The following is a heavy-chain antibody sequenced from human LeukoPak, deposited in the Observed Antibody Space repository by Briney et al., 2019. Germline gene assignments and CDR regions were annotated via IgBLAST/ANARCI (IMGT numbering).Heavy chain of an antibody. J-gene: IGHJ3*02. V-gene: IGHV4-34*01. Sequence: SETLSLTCAVYGGSFSGYYWSWIRQPPGKRPEWIGEINHSVSTNYNPSLKSRVTISVDTSKNQFSLKLSSVTAADTAVYYCARVTYYDILTGHLKAFDIWGQGTMVTVSS. CDR1: GGSFSGYY. CDR3: ARVTYYDILTGHLKAFDI. CDR2: INHSVST. D-gene: IGHD3-9*01.